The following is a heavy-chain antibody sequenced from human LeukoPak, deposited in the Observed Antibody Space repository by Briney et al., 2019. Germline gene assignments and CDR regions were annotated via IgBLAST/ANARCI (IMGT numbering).Heavy chain of an antibody. CDR2: ISAYNGNT. CDR3: ARLVGYGSGSYYSSRIRNYFDY. J-gene: IGHJ4*02. Sequence: ASVKVSCKASGYTFTSYGISWVRQAPGQGLEWMGWISAYNGNTNYAQKLQGRVTMTTDTSTSTAYMELRSLRSDDTAVYYCARLVGYGSGSYYSSRIRNYFDYWGQGTPVTVSS. V-gene: IGHV1-18*01. CDR1: GYTFTSYG. D-gene: IGHD3-10*01.